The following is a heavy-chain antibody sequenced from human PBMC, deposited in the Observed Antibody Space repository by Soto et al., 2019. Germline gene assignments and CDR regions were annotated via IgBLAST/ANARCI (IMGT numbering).Heavy chain of an antibody. V-gene: IGHV3-23*01. CDR2: FSGTGGYT. CDR3: ARGQRALITYGPFNP. CDR1: GFTLSSYA. J-gene: IGHJ5*02. D-gene: IGHD4-17*01. Sequence: LRLSCAASGFTLSSYAMSWVRQAPGKGLEWVSTFSGTGGYTYYADSVKGRFTISRDDSKNTLFLHMNSLRAADTAVYYCARGQRALITYGPFNPWGQGTLVTVSS.